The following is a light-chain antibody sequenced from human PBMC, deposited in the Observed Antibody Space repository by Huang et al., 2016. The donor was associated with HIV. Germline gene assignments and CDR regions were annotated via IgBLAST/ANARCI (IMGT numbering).Light chain of an antibody. V-gene: IGKV3-15*01. CDR3: QQYDHWPVT. CDR1: QSVSTN. J-gene: IGKJ1*01. Sequence: EIRMTQSPATLSVSPGERATLSCRASQSVSTNLAWYLQTPGQAPRRLIYSASTRATDVPVRISGSGSGTEFTLTISNLQSEDFAVYFCQQYDHWPVTFGQGTKVEI. CDR2: SAS.